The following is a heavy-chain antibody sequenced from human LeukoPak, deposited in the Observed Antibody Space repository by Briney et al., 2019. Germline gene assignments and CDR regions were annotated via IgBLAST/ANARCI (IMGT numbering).Heavy chain of an antibody. CDR3: ASGCSGGSCYGY. Sequence: ASVKVSCKASGYTFTSYGISWVRQAPGQGLEWMGWISAYNGNTNYAQKPQGRVTMTTDTSTSTAYMELRSLRSDDTAVYYCASGCSGGSCYGYWGQGTLVTVSS. CDR1: GYTFTSYG. CDR2: ISAYNGNT. D-gene: IGHD2-15*01. V-gene: IGHV1-18*01. J-gene: IGHJ4*02.